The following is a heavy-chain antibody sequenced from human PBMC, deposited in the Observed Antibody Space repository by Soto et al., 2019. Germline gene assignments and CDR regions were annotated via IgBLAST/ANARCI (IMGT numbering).Heavy chain of an antibody. CDR3: ARDIPAATHNWFDP. Sequence: GGSLRLSCAASGFTFSDYYMSWIRQAPGKGPEWVSYISSSGSTIYYADSVKGRFTISRDNAKNSLYLQMNSLRAEDTAVYYCARDIPAATHNWFDPWGQGTLVTVSS. D-gene: IGHD2-2*01. V-gene: IGHV3-11*01. CDR2: ISSSGSTI. CDR1: GFTFSDYY. J-gene: IGHJ5*02.